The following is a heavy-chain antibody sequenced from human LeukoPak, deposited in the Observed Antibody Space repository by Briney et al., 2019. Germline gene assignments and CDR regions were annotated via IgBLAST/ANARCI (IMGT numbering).Heavy chain of an antibody. D-gene: IGHD6-19*01. CDR3: ARRSGWSYYFDS. CDR2: ISAGSSTI. J-gene: IGHJ4*02. CDR1: GFTFSEYS. Sequence: PGGSLRLSCAASGFTFSEYSMNWVRQAPGKGLEWVSYISAGSSTIYYADSVKGRFTISRDNARNSLYLQMNSLRDEDTAVYYCARRSGWSYYFDSRGQGILVTVSS. V-gene: IGHV3-48*02.